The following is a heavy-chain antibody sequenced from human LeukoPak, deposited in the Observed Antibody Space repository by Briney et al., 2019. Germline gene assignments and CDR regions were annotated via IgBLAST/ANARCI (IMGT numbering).Heavy chain of an antibody. D-gene: IGHD3-22*01. V-gene: IGHV3-7*03. CDR1: GFTFSSYW. J-gene: IGHJ6*02. CDR2: IKQDGSEK. CDR3: ARLYFRAYYDSSGRSSQRLLGGMDV. Sequence: GGSLRLSCAASGFTFSSYWMSWVRQAPGKGLEWVANIKQDGSEKYYVDSVKGRFTISRNNAKNSLYLQMNSLRAEDTAVYYCARLYFRAYYDSSGRSSQRLLGGMDVWGQGTTVTVSS.